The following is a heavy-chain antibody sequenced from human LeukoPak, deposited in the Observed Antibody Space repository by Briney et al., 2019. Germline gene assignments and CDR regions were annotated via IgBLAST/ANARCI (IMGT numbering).Heavy chain of an antibody. CDR3: ARGRSYDTSGYDAFHY. CDR1: GYTFTGYY. J-gene: IGHJ4*02. CDR2: INPNSGGT. D-gene: IGHD3-22*01. Sequence: ASVKVSCKASGYTFTGYYIHWVRQAPGQGLEWMGWINPNSGGTNYAQKFQGRVTMTRDTSISTANMELSRLTSDDAAVYFCARGRSYDTSGYDAFHYWGQGTLVAVSS. V-gene: IGHV1-2*02.